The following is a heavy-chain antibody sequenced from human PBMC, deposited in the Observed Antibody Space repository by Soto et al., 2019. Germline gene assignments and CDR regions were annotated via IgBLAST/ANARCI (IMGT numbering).Heavy chain of an antibody. CDR2: IYYSGST. J-gene: IGHJ4*02. V-gene: IGHV4-59*08. CDR3: ARHTYYDFWSGYYTGNYFDY. CDR1: GGCISSYY. Sequence: PSETLSLTCTVSGGCISSYYWSWIRQPPGKGLEWIGYIYYSGSTNYNPSLKSRVTISVDTSKNQFSLKLSSVTAADTAVYYCARHTYYDFWSGYYTGNYFDYWGQGTLVTVSS. D-gene: IGHD3-3*01.